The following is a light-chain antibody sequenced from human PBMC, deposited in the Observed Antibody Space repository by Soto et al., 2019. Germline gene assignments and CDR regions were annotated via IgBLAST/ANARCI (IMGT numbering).Light chain of an antibody. CDR2: DVT. CDR3: SSFAGGNIYV. J-gene: IGLJ1*01. Sequence: SVLTQPPSASGSPGQSVTISCTGTSSDVGGYNYVSWHQQHPGKAPKLIIYDVTKRPSGVPDRFSGSKSGYTASLTVSGLQAEDEADYYCSSFAGGNIYVFGTGTKV. CDR1: SSDVGGYNY. V-gene: IGLV2-8*01.